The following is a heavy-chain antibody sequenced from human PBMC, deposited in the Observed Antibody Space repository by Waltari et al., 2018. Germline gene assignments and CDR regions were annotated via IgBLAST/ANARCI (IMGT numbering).Heavy chain of an antibody. J-gene: IGHJ3*02. CDR2: IYHSGST. CDR3: ARVETYYDFWSGLGKGEI. CDR1: GYSISSGYY. V-gene: IGHV4-38-2*02. Sequence: QVQLQESGPGLVKPSETLSLTCTVSGYSISSGYYWGWIRQPPGKGLEWIWSIYHSGSTYYNPSLKSRVTISVDTSKNQFSLKLSSVTAADTAVYYCARVETYYDFWSGLGKGEIWGQGTMVTVSS. D-gene: IGHD3-3*01.